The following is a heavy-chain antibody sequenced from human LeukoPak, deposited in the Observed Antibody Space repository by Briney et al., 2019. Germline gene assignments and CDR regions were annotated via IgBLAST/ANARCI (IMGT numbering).Heavy chain of an antibody. CDR1: GFIFSSYW. D-gene: IGHD3-22*01. CDR3: ARDYYDSSGYLRSFDY. V-gene: IGHV3-74*01. CDR2: INSDGSST. Sequence: GGSLRLSCAASGFIFSSYWMHWVRQAPGKGLVWVSRINSDGSSTSYADSVKGRFTISRDNAKNSLYLQMNSLRAEDTAVYYCARDYYDSSGYLRSFDYWGQGTLVTVSS. J-gene: IGHJ4*02.